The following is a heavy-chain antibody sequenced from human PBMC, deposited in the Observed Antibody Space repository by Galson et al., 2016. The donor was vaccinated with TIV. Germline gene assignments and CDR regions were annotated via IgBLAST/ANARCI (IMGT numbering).Heavy chain of an antibody. CDR1: GFTFSSWH. CDR2: ITYTSATI. Sequence: SLRLSCAASGFTFSSWHMDWVRQAPGEGLEWISFITYTSATIYYADSAKGRFTVSRDNAKNSLYLQMNSLRAEDTAVYYCARPGNYDGDRRGAFDLWGQGTMVTVSP. CDR3: ARPGNYDGDRRGAFDL. J-gene: IGHJ3*01. V-gene: IGHV3-48*04. D-gene: IGHD4-23*01.